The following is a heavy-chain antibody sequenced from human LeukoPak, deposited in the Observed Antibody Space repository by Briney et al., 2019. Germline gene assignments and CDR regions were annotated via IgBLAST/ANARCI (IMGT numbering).Heavy chain of an antibody. J-gene: IGHJ6*02. CDR3: ARALQGMDV. CDR2: IYYSGST. D-gene: IGHD4-4*01. CDR1: GGSISSGDYY. Sequence: SETLSLTCTVSGGSISSGDYYWSWIRRPPGKGLEWIGYIYYSGSTYYNPSLKSRVAISVDTSKNQFSLKLSSVTAADTAVYYCARALQGMDVWGQGTTVTVSS. V-gene: IGHV4-30-4*01.